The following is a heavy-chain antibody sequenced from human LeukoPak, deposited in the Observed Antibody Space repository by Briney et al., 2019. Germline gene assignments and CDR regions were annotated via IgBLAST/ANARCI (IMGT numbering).Heavy chain of an antibody. Sequence: GGSLRLSCAASGFTFSSYGMHWVRQAPGKGLEWVAVISYDGSNKYYADSVKGRFTISRDNSKNTLYLQMNSLRAEDTAVYYCANAEGDTSGYYHGWFDPWGQGTLVTVSS. CDR3: ANAEGDTSGYYHGWFDP. J-gene: IGHJ5*02. D-gene: IGHD3-22*01. CDR1: GFTFSSYG. V-gene: IGHV3-30*18. CDR2: ISYDGSNK.